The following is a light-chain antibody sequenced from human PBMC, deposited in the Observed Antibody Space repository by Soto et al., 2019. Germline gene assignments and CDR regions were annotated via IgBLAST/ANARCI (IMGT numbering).Light chain of an antibody. CDR1: ETVGRAY. V-gene: IGKV3-20*01. Sequence: IVLTQSPGTVSLSPGETVTLSCRASETVGRAYFAWYQQRPGQTPRLLLYGASNRAADIPDRFSGSGSGADFTLTISRLEPEDFAVYYCHQYGTSPFTFGQGDQGGYQ. CDR3: HQYGTSPFT. J-gene: IGKJ3*01. CDR2: GAS.